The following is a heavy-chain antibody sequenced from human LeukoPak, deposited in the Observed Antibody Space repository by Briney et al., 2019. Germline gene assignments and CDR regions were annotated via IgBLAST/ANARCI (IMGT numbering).Heavy chain of an antibody. D-gene: IGHD4-17*01. CDR3: ARGGYGDYVGDY. V-gene: IGHV3-30-3*01. CDR1: GFTFSSYA. J-gene: IGHJ4*02. CDR2: ISYDGSNK. Sequence: GGSLRLSCAASGFTFSSYAMHWVRQAPGKGLEWVAVISYDGSNKYYADSVKGRFTISRDNSKNTLYLQMNSLRAEDTAVYYCARGGYGDYVGDYWGQGTLVTVSS.